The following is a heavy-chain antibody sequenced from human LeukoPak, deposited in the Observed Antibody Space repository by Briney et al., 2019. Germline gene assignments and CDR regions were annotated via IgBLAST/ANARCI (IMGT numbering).Heavy chain of an antibody. J-gene: IGHJ4*02. CDR1: GFTFSTYS. V-gene: IGHV3-15*01. CDR2: IKSRSDGGTT. Sequence: GGSLRLSCAASGFTFSTYSMNWVRQAPGKGLEWVGHIKSRSDGGTTDYAAPVTGRFTISRDDSKNTVYLQMNSLKTEDTAVYYCATANTYYDYVWGSARYIYWGQGTLVTVSS. CDR3: ATANTYYDYVWGSARYIY. D-gene: IGHD3-16*02.